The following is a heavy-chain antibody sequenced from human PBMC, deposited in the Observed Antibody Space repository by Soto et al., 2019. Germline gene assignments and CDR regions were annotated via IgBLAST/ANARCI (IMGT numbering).Heavy chain of an antibody. CDR1: GYPVTAYY. CDR2: NNPATGAA. J-gene: IGHJ3*02. V-gene: IGHV1-2*02. Sequence: QLHLVQSGAVVKKPGASVTVSCSASGYPVTAYYMHWVRQAPGRGLEWMGGNNPATGAAKYTQTFQGRVTMARDTSTSKVLMELGGLTAEDTAVFYCARGGGVGVAGSAAFDMWGQGTLVTVSS. D-gene: IGHD3-3*01. CDR3: ARGGGVGVAGSAAFDM.